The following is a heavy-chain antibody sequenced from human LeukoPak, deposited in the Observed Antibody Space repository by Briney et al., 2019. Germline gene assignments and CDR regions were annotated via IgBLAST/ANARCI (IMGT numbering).Heavy chain of an antibody. CDR2: MNPNSGNT. Sequence: ASVKVSCKASGYTFTSYDINWVRQATGQGLEWMGWMNPNSGNTGYAQKFQGRVTMTRNTSISTAYMELSSLRSEDTAVHYCARGGKGIAARVPIDHWGQGTLVTVSS. D-gene: IGHD6-6*01. V-gene: IGHV1-8*01. CDR3: ARGGKGIAARVPIDH. J-gene: IGHJ4*02. CDR1: GYTFTSYD.